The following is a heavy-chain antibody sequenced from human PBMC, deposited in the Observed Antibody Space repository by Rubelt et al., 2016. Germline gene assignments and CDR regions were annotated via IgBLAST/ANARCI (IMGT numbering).Heavy chain of an antibody. CDR3: VKGTSTPDY. D-gene: IGHD1-1*01. Sequence: VVQPGRSLRLSCAASGFTFRSYAMTWVRQAPGKGLDWVATITYSGGTTNYADSVKGRFTISRDNSRNTLYLQMNSLRVEDTAVYYCVKGTSTPDYWGQGTLVTVSS. V-gene: IGHV3-23*01. CDR1: GFTFRSYA. J-gene: IGHJ4*02. CDR2: ITYSGGTT.